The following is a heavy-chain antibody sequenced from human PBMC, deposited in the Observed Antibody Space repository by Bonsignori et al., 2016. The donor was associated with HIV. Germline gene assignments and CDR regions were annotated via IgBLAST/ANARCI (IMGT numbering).Heavy chain of an antibody. J-gene: IGHJ6*03. D-gene: IGHD3-9*01. V-gene: IGHV3-23*01. CDR3: AKGRDLQSRAYGYFDFRYMDV. CDR2: ISAGSGAI. Sequence: WIRQPPGKGLEWVSGISAGSGAIFYADSVKGRFTISRDNSKNMVYLQINSLRAEDTAVYYCAKGRDLQSRAYGYFDFRYMDVWGQGTTVTVSS.